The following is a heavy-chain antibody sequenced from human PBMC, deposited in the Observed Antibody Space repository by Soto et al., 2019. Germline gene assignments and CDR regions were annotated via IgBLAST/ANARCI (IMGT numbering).Heavy chain of an antibody. V-gene: IGHV3-23*01. CDR3: AKDGSRWVQLGDAFDV. Sequence: GGSLRLSCAASEFSFSSYAMAWVRQAPGKGLEWVSAVSGSGGTTYYADSVKGRFTISRDNSKNTVYLQMNSLRVEDTAVYYCAKDGSRWVQLGDAFDVWGQGTMVTVSS. CDR2: VSGSGGTT. J-gene: IGHJ3*01. D-gene: IGHD1-26*01. CDR1: EFSFSSYA.